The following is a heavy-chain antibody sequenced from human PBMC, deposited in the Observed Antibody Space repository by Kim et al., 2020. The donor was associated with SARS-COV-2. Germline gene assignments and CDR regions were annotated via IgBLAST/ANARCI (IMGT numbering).Heavy chain of an antibody. CDR1: GFTFSNYW. Sequence: GGSLRLSCAASGFTFSNYWMSWVRQAPGKGLEWVANIRQDGNEKYYVDSVKGRFTISRDNAKNSVYLQMNTLRAEDAAVYYCARDSSGDFGDYVSWFDPWGQGTLVTVSS. D-gene: IGHD4-17*01. V-gene: IGHV3-7*01. CDR2: IRQDGNEK. CDR3: ARDSSGDFGDYVSWFDP. J-gene: IGHJ5*02.